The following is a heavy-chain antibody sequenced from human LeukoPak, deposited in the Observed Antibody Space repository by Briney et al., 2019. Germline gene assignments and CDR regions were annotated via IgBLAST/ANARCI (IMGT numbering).Heavy chain of an antibody. Sequence: PGGSLRLSCAASGFTFSSYGMHWVRQATGKGLEWVAVISYDGSNKYYADSVKGRFTISRDNSKNTLYLQMNSLRAEDTAVYYCAKDLFTTSGWYGDYWGQGTLVTVSS. CDR1: GFTFSSYG. J-gene: IGHJ4*02. V-gene: IGHV3-30*18. D-gene: IGHD6-19*01. CDR2: ISYDGSNK. CDR3: AKDLFTTSGWYGDY.